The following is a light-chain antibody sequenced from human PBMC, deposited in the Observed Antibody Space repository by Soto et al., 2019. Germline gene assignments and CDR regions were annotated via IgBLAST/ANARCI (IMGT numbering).Light chain of an antibody. CDR2: DAS. Sequence: EIVLTQSPATLSLSPGERATLSCRASQSVSNYLAWYQQKPGQAPRLLIYDASNMATGIPARFSGSGSGTDFTLTISSLEPEDFAVYYWQQRSNWPPITFGQGTRLAI. V-gene: IGKV3-11*01. J-gene: IGKJ5*01. CDR3: QQRSNWPPIT. CDR1: QSVSNY.